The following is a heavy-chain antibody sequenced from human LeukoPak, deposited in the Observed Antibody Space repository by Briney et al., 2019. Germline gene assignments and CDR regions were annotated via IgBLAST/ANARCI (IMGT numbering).Heavy chain of an antibody. CDR1: GFVFTDYY. V-gene: IGHV3-53*01. D-gene: IGHD4-17*01. CDR2: IYSGGST. J-gene: IGHJ4*02. Sequence: GGSLRLSCAASGFVFTDYYMSWIRQAPGKGLEWVSVIYSGGSTYYADSVKGRFTISRDNSKNTLYLQMNSLRAEDTAVYYCAKIHTVTSYFDYWGQRTLVTVSS. CDR3: AKIHTVTSYFDY.